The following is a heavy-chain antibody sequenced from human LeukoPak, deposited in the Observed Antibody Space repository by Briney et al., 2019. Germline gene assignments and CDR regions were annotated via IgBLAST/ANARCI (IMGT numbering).Heavy chain of an antibody. Sequence: ASVKVSCKASGYTFTSYYMHWVRQAPGQGLEWMGIINPSGGSTSYAQKFQGRVTMTTDTSTSTAYMELRSLRSDDTAVYYCARGSVRGVIPLLHYYYGMDVWGQGTTVTVSS. CDR1: GYTFTSYY. CDR3: ARGSVRGVIPLLHYYYGMDV. CDR2: INPSGGST. V-gene: IGHV1-46*01. J-gene: IGHJ6*02. D-gene: IGHD3-10*01.